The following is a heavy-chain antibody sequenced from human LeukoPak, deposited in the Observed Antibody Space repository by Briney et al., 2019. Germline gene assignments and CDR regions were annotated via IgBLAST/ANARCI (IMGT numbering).Heavy chain of an antibody. Sequence: GGSLRLSCKASGFTLSNAWIHWVRQAPGKGLEWVGRMKSDVSGATPDYATPVKGRFTISRDDSENTLHLHMNNLKIEDGDVYNFTPDFGWGQGQWSPSPQ. CDR1: GFTLSNAW. V-gene: IGHV3-15*01. CDR2: MKSDVSGATP. CDR3: TPDFG. D-gene: IGHD3-10*01. J-gene: IGHJ3*01.